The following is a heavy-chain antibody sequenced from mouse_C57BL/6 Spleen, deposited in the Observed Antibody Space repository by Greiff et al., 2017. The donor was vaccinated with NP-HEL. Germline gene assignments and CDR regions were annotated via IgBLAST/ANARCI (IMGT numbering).Heavy chain of an antibody. D-gene: IGHD2-4*01. V-gene: IGHV1-74*01. J-gene: IGHJ3*01. Sequence: QVQLKQPGAELVKPGASVKVSCKASGYTFTSYWMHWVKQRPGQGLEWIGRIHPSDSDTNYNQKFKGKATLTVDKSSSTAYMQLSSLTSEDSAVYYCATYDYDGRPFAYWGQGTLVTVSA. CDR3: ATYDYDGRPFAY. CDR1: GYTFTSYW. CDR2: IHPSDSDT.